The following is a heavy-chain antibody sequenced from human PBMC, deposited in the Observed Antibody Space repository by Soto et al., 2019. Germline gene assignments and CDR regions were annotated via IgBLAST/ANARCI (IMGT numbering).Heavy chain of an antibody. Sequence: PSETLSLTCAVYGGSFSGYYWSWIRQPPGKGLEWIGEINHSGSTNYNPSLKSRVTISVDTSKNQFSLKLSSVTAADTAVYYCASLPKYYDIPKAFDYWGQGTLVTVSS. D-gene: IGHD3-9*01. CDR3: ASLPKYYDIPKAFDY. CDR2: INHSGST. J-gene: IGHJ4*02. V-gene: IGHV4-34*01. CDR1: GGSFSGYY.